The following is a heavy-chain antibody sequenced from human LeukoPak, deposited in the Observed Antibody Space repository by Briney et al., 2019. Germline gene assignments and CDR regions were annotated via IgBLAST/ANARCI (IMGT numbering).Heavy chain of an antibody. CDR2: ISGSGGST. CDR1: GFTFSSYA. V-gene: IGHV3-23*01. D-gene: IGHD2-2*01. J-gene: IGHJ6*02. CDR3: AKSSSTSIYHYYGMDV. Sequence: GGSLRLSCAASGFTFSSYAMSWVRQAPGKGLEWVSGISGSGGSTYYADSMKGRFTISRDNSKNTLYPQMNSLRAEDTAVYYCAKSSSTSIYHYYGMDVWGQGTTVTVSS.